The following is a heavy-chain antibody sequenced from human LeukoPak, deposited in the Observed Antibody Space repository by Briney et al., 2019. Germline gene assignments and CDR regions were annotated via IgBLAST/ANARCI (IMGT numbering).Heavy chain of an antibody. CDR1: GFTFSSYG. Sequence: GGSLRLSCAASGFTFSSYGMHWVRQAPGKGLEWVAFIRYDGNNKYYADSVKGRFTISRDNSKNTLYLQLNSLRAEDTAVYYCARGGFCSGGSCPVDYYYYMDVWGKGTTVTVSS. D-gene: IGHD2-15*01. CDR3: ARGGFCSGGSCPVDYYYYMDV. V-gene: IGHV3-30*02. J-gene: IGHJ6*03. CDR2: IRYDGNNK.